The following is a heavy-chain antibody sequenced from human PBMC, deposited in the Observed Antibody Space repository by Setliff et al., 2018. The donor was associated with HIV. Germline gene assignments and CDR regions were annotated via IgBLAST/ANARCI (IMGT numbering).Heavy chain of an antibody. D-gene: IGHD4-17*01. V-gene: IGHV4-59*01. Sequence: SETLSLTCNVSGVSISSNYWSWIRQPPGKGLEYIGYLSYSGSTNYAPSLRSRATISADTSKNRISLKLSSVTAADTAVYYCARARTTVIRTVWFDRWGQGTLVTVSS. CDR2: LSYSGST. CDR3: ARARTTVIRTVWFDR. J-gene: IGHJ5*02. CDR1: GVSISSNY.